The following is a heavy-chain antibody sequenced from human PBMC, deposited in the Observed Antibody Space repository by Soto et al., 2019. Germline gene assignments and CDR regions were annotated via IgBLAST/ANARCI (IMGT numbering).Heavy chain of an antibody. Sequence: PGGSLRLSCAASGFTFSSYAMSWVRQAPGKGLEWVSVITGSGGSTYYADSVKGRFTISRDTSKNTLFLQMNSLRAEDTAVYYCAKDRYGDYGGIDYWGQGTMVTVSS. V-gene: IGHV3-23*01. CDR3: AKDRYGDYGGIDY. CDR2: ITGSGGST. D-gene: IGHD4-17*01. CDR1: GFTFSSYA. J-gene: IGHJ4*02.